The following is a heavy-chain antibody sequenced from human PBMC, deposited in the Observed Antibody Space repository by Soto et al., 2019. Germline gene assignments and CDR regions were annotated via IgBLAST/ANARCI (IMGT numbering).Heavy chain of an antibody. V-gene: IGHV3-53*01. CDR1: GFTVSSSH. CDR3: ARLGPYGSETYSFRYNWFDS. CDR2: IYSGGNS. J-gene: IGHJ5*01. D-gene: IGHD3-10*01. Sequence: GGSLRLSCTTSGFTVSSSHMSWVRQAPGKGLDWVSVIYSGGNSYYAVSVQGRFTISRDNSKNTVYLQMNSLRGEDTAIYYCARLGPYGSETYSFRYNWFDSWGQGTLVTVSS.